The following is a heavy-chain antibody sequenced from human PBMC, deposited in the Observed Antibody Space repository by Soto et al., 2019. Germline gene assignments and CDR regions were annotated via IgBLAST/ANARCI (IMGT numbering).Heavy chain of an antibody. CDR1: RYTFGSYE. V-gene: IGHV1-8*01. D-gene: IGHD2-8*01. CDR3: ASGGRGWSAYYGLDV. CDR2: MNANSDNT. Sequence: QMQLVQSGAEVRKPGTSVKVSCTASRYTFGSYEINWVREATGQGLEWLGWMNANSDNTAYAQKFQGRFTMTRNTSISTVYMERTGLTPEDTAVYYCASGGRGWSAYYGLDVWGQGTPVTVSS. J-gene: IGHJ6*02.